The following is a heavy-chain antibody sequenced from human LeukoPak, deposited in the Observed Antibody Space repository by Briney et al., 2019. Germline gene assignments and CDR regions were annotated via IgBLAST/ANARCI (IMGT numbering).Heavy chain of an antibody. Sequence: PGGSLRLSCAASGFCFADYGMHWVRQSPGKGLQWVILISYDGTYKYYADSVKCRFTISRDNVKNTLYLQMNSLRAEDTAVYFCAKGLLWSEFPTGYSPSHWGRGTQVLVSS. D-gene: IGHD3-9*01. J-gene: IGHJ4*02. CDR1: GFCFADYG. CDR3: AKGLLWSEFPTGYSPSH. CDR2: ISYDGTYK. V-gene: IGHV3-30*18.